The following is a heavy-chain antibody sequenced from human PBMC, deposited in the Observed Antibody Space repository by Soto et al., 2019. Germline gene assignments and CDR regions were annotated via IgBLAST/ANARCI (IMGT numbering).Heavy chain of an antibody. CDR2: IKQDGSEK. J-gene: IGHJ3*02. D-gene: IGHD3-9*01. V-gene: IGHV3-7*01. CDR1: GFTFSSYW. Sequence: EVQLVESGGGLVQPGGSLRLSCAASGFTFSSYWMSWVRQAPGKGLEWVANIKQDGSEKYYVDSVKGRFTISRDNAKNSLYLQMNSLRAEDTAVYYCARAPHYEILTGYHSGDAFDIWGQGTMVTVSS. CDR3: ARAPHYEILTGYHSGDAFDI.